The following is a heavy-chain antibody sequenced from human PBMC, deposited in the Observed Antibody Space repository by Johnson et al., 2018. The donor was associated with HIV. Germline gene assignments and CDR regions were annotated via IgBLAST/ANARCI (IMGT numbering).Heavy chain of an antibody. V-gene: IGHV3-20*04. CDR1: GFTFGDFA. D-gene: IGHD1-1*01. CDR3: ARDGGNWNDVDAFDI. Sequence: VQLVESGGGLVQPGGSLRLSCVASGFTFGDFAMSWVRQSPGKGLGWVSGINWNGGNIGYADSVKGRFSISRDTAKNSLYLQMNSLRAEDTAVYYCARDGGNWNDVDAFDIWGQGTMVTVSS. J-gene: IGHJ3*02. CDR2: INWNGGNI.